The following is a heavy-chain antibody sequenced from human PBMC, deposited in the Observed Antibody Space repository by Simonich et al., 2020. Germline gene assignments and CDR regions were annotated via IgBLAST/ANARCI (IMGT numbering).Heavy chain of an antibody. D-gene: IGHD6-13*01. CDR2: IWANKGNT. CDR3: ARDQGGRAAAATDY. CDR1: GYTFTSYG. V-gene: IGHV1-18*01. Sequence: QVQLVQSGAEVKKPGASVKVSCKASGYTFTSYGISWVRQAPGQGLEWMGWIWANKGNTNYAQKLQGRGTMTTDTSTSTAYMELRSLRSDDTAVDYCARDQGGRAAAATDYWGQGTLVTVSS. J-gene: IGHJ4*02.